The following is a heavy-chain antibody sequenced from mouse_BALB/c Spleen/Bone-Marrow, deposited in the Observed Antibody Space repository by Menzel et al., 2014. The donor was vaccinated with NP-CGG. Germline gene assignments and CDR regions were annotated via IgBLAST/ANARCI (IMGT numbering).Heavy chain of an antibody. Sequence: EVQLQQSGAELVKPGASVKLSCTASGFNIKDTYMHWVKQRPEQGLEWTGRIDPANGNTKYDSKFQGKATITADTSSNTAYLQLSSLTSEDTAVYYCASYVYGYYFDYWGQGTTLTVSS. CDR1: GFNIKDTY. D-gene: IGHD2-2*01. V-gene: IGHV14-3*02. CDR3: ASYVYGYYFDY. J-gene: IGHJ2*01. CDR2: IDPANGNT.